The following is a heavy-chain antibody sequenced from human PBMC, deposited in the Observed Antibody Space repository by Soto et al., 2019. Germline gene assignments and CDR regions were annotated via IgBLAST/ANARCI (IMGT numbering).Heavy chain of an antibody. J-gene: IGHJ4*02. Sequence: PGGSLRLSCSASGFTFSSYSMNWVRQAPGTGLEWVSYISSSTNNIHYADSVKGRFTISRDNARNSLYLQMNSLRAEDTAVYYCARASCNYYDRSGYLYYFDYWGQGTLVTVSS. V-gene: IGHV3-48*01. CDR2: ISSSTNNI. D-gene: IGHD3-22*01. CDR3: ARASCNYYDRSGYLYYFDY. CDR1: GFTFSSYS.